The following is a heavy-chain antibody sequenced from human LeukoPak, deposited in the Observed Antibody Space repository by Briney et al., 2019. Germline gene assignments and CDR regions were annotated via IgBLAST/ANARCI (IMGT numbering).Heavy chain of an antibody. D-gene: IGHD3-16*01. CDR2: IYTSGST. CDR3: ASLGGNFPYYYYMDV. V-gene: IGHV4-61*08. Sequence: PSETLSLTCTVSGGSISSGDYYWSWIRQPPGKGLEWIGYIYTSGSTNYNPSLKSRVTISVDTSKNQFSLKLSSVTAADTAVYYCASLGGNFPYYYYMDVWGKGTTVTVSS. J-gene: IGHJ6*03. CDR1: GGSISSGDYY.